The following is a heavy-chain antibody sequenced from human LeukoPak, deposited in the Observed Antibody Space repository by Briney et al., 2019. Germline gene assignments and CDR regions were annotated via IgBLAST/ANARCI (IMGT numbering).Heavy chain of an antibody. CDR3: AKDTPLTVYTSGWSNNCFDY. CDR2: VSGGAEAT. CDR1: GFSFRDYA. D-gene: IGHD6-19*01. Sequence: PGGSLRLSCAASGFSFRDYAMTWVRQAPGKGLEWVSTVSGGAEATYYADSVKGRFAISRDNSKSALYLQMNSLRAEDTAIYYCAKDTPLTVYTSGWSNNCFDYWGQGTLVTVSS. J-gene: IGHJ4*02. V-gene: IGHV3-23*01.